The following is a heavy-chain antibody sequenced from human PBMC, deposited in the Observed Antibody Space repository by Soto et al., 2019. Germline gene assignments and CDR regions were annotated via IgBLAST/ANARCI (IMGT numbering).Heavy chain of an antibody. CDR3: AREGNLGRWLQSLDF. Sequence: QVQLQVSAPGLVKPSETLSLTCTVSGDSISAYSWSWVRQPPGKGLEWIGNIHYNGNTKYNPSLKSRVTMSVDTSKNQFSLKLISVTAADTAKYFCAREGNLGRWLQSLDFWGQGTLVTVSS. CDR2: IHYNGNT. V-gene: IGHV4-59*01. J-gene: IGHJ4*02. CDR1: GDSISAYS. D-gene: IGHD5-12*01.